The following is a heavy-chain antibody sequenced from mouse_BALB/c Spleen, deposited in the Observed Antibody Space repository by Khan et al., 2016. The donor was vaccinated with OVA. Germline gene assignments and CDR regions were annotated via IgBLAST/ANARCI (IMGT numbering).Heavy chain of an antibody. J-gene: IGHJ3*01. CDR3: ARSCDGAWFAY. CDR2: IYPGSGST. CDR1: GYTFTDYV. Sequence: VQLQESGPELVKPGASVKMSCKVSGYTFTDYVISWVKQRTGQGFEWIGEIYPGSGSTYYNEKFKGKATLTADKSSNTVNMQVSSLTSEDSAVFFCARSCDGAWFAYWGHGTLVTVTA. V-gene: IGHV1-77*01.